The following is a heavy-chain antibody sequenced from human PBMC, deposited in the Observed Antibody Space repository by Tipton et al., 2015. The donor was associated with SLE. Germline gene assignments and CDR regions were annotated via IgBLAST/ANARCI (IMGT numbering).Heavy chain of an antibody. D-gene: IGHD3-3*01. V-gene: IGHV1-8*01. CDR1: GYTFTSYD. CDR2: MNPNSGNT. J-gene: IGHJ4*02. CDR3: ARGSRITIFGVVIAFRY. Sequence: QSGAEVKKPGASVKVSCKASGYTFTSYDINWVRQATGQGLEWMGWMNPNSGNTGYAQKFQGRVTMTRNTSISTAYMELSSLRSEDTAVYYCARGSRITIFGVVIAFRYWGQGTLVTVSS.